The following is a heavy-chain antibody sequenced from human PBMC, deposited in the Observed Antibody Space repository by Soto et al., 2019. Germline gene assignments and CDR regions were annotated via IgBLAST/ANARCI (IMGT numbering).Heavy chain of an antibody. CDR1: GGTFSSYA. V-gene: IGHV1-69*13. CDR3: ARRKSITLYYFDY. J-gene: IGHJ4*02. CDR2: IIPIFGTA. Sequence: SVKVSCKASGGTFSSYAISWVRQAPGQGLEWMGGIIPIFGTANYAQKFQGRVTITADESTSTAYMELSSLRSEDTAVYYCARRKSITLYYFDYWGQGTLVTVSS. D-gene: IGHD3-10*01.